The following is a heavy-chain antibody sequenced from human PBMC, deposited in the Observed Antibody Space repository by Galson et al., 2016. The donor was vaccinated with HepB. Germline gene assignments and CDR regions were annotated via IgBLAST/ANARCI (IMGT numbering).Heavy chain of an antibody. Sequence: SLRLSCAASGFTFSSYPMYWVRQAPGKGLQYVSAIGDNGISTYYVDSVKGRFTISRDNSKNTLYLQMSSLKPDDTAVYYCVRGFGYCTSGGCHYYFDYWGQGTLVTVSS. D-gene: IGHD2-8*01. CDR2: IGDNGIST. CDR3: VRGFGYCTSGGCHYYFDY. V-gene: IGHV3-64D*06. CDR1: GFTFSSYP. J-gene: IGHJ4*02.